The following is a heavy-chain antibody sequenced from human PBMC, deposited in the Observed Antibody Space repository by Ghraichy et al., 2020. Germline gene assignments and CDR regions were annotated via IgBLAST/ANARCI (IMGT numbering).Heavy chain of an antibody. CDR2: INSDGTST. CDR1: GFAFGSYW. D-gene: IGHD6-13*01. CDR3: ARGQPGYSSSWSDS. Sequence: GESLNISCAASGFAFGSYWMHWVRQAPGKGLMWVSRINSDGTSTYYADSVKGRFTISRDNAENTLYLQMSSLRAEDTAVYYCARGQPGYSSSWSDSWGQGTLVTVSS. J-gene: IGHJ5*01. V-gene: IGHV3-74*01.